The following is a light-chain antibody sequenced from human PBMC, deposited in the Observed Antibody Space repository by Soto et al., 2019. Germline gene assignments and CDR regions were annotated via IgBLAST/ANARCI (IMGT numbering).Light chain of an antibody. V-gene: IGKV3-11*01. CDR3: QQRTNWPPWT. Sequence: EIVLTQSPATLSLSPGERATLSCRASQSLSYYLAWYQQKPGQAPRLLIYDASNRATGIPARFSGSGSGTDFTLTISSLEPDDFAVYYCQQRTNWPPWTFGQGTKVEIK. J-gene: IGKJ1*01. CDR1: QSLSYY. CDR2: DAS.